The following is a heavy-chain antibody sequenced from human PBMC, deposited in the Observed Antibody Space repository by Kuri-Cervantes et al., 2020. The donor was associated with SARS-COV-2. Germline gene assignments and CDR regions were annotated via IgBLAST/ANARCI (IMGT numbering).Heavy chain of an antibody. CDR2: MSYSGST. D-gene: IGHD5-18*01. CDR3: ATGGYTYGFLSGFDN. J-gene: IGHJ4*02. CDR1: GASISSFY. Sequence: SETLSLTCTVSGASISSFYWSWIRQPPGKGLEWIGYMSYSGSTNYNPSLKSRVTMSVDTSKNQFSLKLSSVTAADTAVYYCATGGYTYGFLSGFDNWGRGTQVTVSS. V-gene: IGHV4-59*12.